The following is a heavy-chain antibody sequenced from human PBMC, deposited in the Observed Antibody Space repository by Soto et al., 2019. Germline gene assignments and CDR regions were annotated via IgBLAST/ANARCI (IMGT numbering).Heavy chain of an antibody. CDR1: GGSFSGHS. CDR2: INHSGRV. J-gene: IGHJ5*01. Sequence: SETLSLTCAVYGGSFSGHSWTWIRQSPGKGLEWIGDINHSGRVNYSPSLKSRVTISLDTSKNQFSLTLSAVTAADTAMYYCSTRAYDTNGYYRFEPWGRGTLVTVSS. D-gene: IGHD3-22*01. V-gene: IGHV4-34*01. CDR3: STRAYDTNGYYRFEP.